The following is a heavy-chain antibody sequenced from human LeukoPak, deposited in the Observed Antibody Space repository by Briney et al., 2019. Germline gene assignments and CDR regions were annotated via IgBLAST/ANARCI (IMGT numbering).Heavy chain of an antibody. D-gene: IGHD3-22*01. J-gene: IGHJ4*02. CDR2: LSNSGNT. Sequence: SETLSLTCTVSGGSLSSRSHYWGWIRQPPGQGLEWIGSLSNSGNTYYNPSLKSRVTISIDKSKNQFFLNLSSVTAADTAVYYCAGLVGRYSSGLYYYYFDYWGQGTLVTVSS. CDR3: AGLVGRYSSGLYYYYFDY. V-gene: IGHV4-39*07. CDR1: GGSLSSRSHY.